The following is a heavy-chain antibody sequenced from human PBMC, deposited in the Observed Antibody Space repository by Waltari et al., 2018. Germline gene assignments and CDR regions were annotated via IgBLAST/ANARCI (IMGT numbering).Heavy chain of an antibody. CDR3: AKDAFGNTYLDH. V-gene: IGHV3-30*18. CDR1: GFVLRHFG. J-gene: IGHJ5*02. D-gene: IGHD3-10*01. CDR2: ASFDGSTT. Sequence: QVQLVESGGGVFQPVMSLTLSCAASGFVLRHFGMYWVRQAPGKGLEWVALASFDGSTTYYADSVRGRFTISRDKSKNTLYLDINTLRVDDTAIYYCAKDAFGNTYLDHWGQGTLVTVSS.